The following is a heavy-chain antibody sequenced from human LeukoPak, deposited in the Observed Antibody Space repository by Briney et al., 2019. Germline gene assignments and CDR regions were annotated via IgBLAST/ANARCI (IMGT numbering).Heavy chain of an antibody. CDR1: GGSFSGYY. CDR3: ASSRVYYDRSGWTYGMDV. Sequence: SETLSLTCAVSGGSFSGYYWSWVRQPPGRGLEWIGEINHSGTTNYNPSLKSRITVSLDMSKNQFSLKLSSVTAADTAVYYCASSRVYYDRSGWTYGMDVWGQGTTVTVSS. J-gene: IGHJ6*02. D-gene: IGHD3-22*01. V-gene: IGHV4-34*01. CDR2: INHSGTT.